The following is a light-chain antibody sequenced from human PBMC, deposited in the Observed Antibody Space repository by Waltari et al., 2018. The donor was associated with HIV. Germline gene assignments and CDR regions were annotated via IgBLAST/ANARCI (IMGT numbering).Light chain of an antibody. CDR2: RNN. Sequence: QSVLTQPPSASGNPGPRVTLSCSGSSSNLGSNYVHWYQQLPGRAPKLLIYRNNQGPSGVPDRFSGSKSGTSASLAISGLRSEDEADYYCASWDDSLSGVVFGGGTKLTVL. V-gene: IGLV1-47*01. J-gene: IGLJ2*01. CDR3: ASWDDSLSGVV. CDR1: SSNLGSNY.